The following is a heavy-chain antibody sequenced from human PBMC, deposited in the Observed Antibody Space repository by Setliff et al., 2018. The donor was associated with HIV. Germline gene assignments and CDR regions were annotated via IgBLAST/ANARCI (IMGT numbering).Heavy chain of an antibody. J-gene: IGHJ3*02. CDR3: ARASVGATGLYAFEI. V-gene: IGHV4-61*09. CDR2: IYTSGST. CDR1: GGSISSGIYY. Sequence: SETLSLTCTVPGGSISSGIYYWSWIRQPAGQGLEWIGHIYTSGSTNYSPSVKSRVTISVDTSKNQFSLRLNSVTAADTAVYYCARASVGATGLYAFEIWGQGTMVTVSS. D-gene: IGHD1-26*01.